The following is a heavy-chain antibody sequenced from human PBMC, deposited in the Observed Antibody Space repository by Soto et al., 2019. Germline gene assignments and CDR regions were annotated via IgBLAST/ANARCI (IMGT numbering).Heavy chain of an antibody. V-gene: IGHV1-18*04. CDR2: ISPKNGNT. CDR1: GYSFSTYD. J-gene: IGHJ5*02. D-gene: IGHD3-3*01. Sequence: GASVKVSCKASGYSFSTYDISWLRQAPGQGPEWIGRISPKNGNTNYAQNFQDRVTMTADTSSSTAYMELRGLRSDDTAKYYCATSYDSGFDPWGQGTLVTVSS. CDR3: ATSYDSGFDP.